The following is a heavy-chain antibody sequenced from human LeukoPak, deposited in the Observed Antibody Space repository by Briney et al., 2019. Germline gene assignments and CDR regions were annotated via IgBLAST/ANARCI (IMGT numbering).Heavy chain of an antibody. CDR2: IYTSGST. CDR1: GGSISSYY. D-gene: IGHD3-9*01. CDR3: ARESLVLTAYYFDY. J-gene: IGHJ4*02. V-gene: IGHV4-4*07. Sequence: SETLSLTCTVSGGSISSYYWSWIRQPAGKGLEWIGRIYTSGSTNYNPSLKSRVTMSVDTSKNQFSLKLSSVTAADTAVYYCARESLVLTAYYFDYWGQGTLVTVSS.